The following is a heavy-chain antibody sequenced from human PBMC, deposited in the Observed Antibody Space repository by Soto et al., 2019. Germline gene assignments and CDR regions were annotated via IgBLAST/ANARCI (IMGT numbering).Heavy chain of an antibody. Sequence: SETLSLTCTVSGGSISSSSYYWGWIRQPPGKGLEWIGSIYYSGSTYYNPSLKSRVTISVDTSKNQFSLKLSSVTAADTAAYYCARLGLNDYDILTGYYKVHAFDIWGQGTMVTVSS. CDR3: ARLGLNDYDILTGYYKVHAFDI. D-gene: IGHD3-9*01. CDR2: IYYSGST. J-gene: IGHJ3*02. V-gene: IGHV4-39*01. CDR1: GGSISSSSYY.